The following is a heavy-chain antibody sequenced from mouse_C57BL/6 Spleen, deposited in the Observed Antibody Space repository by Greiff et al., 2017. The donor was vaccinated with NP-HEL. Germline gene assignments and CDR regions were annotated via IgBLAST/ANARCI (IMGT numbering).Heavy chain of an antibody. Sequence: QQSCKASGYTFTSYWMHWVKQRPGQGLEWIGEIDPSDSYTNYNQKFKGKSTLTVDKSSSTAYMQLSSLTSEDSAVYYCARKTTVSFDYWGQGTTLTVSS. V-gene: IGHV1-69*01. J-gene: IGHJ2*01. CDR1: GYTFTSYW. D-gene: IGHD1-1*01. CDR2: IDPSDSYT. CDR3: ARKTTVSFDY.